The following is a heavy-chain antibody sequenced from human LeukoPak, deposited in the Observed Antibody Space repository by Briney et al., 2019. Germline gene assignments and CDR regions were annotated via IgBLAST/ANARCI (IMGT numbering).Heavy chain of an antibody. CDR1: AFSDKSNY. Sequence: PGGSLRLSCVASAFSDKSNYMSWVRQAPGKGLEWVSVSYSGGSTYYEDSVKGRFTISRDNSKNTLFLQMNSLRAEDTAVYYCAKDPLRGVEEFWFDPWGQGTLVTVSS. V-gene: IGHV3-53*01. D-gene: IGHD3-10*01. J-gene: IGHJ5*02. CDR3: AKDPLRGVEEFWFDP. CDR2: SYSGGST.